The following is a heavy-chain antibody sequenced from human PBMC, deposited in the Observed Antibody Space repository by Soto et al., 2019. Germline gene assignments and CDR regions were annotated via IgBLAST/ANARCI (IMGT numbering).Heavy chain of an antibody. CDR2: IYYSGST. CDR1: GGAISSSSYY. J-gene: IGHJ4*02. V-gene: IGHV4-39*01. Sequence: QLQLQESGPGLVKPSETLSLTCTVSGGAISSSSYYWGWIRQPPGKGLECIGRIYYSGSTYYNPSLNSRVAISVDPPKNQLSPQPTSVTAADTAVYYCATLWGQDWGQGTLVTVSS. D-gene: IGHD3-10*01. CDR3: ATLWGQD.